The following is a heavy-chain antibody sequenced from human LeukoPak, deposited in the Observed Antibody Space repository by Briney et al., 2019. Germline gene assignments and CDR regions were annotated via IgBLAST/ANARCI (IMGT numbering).Heavy chain of an antibody. CDR2: IYCSGST. Sequence: SETLSLTCTVSGGSIRGSSDYWGWIRQSPGKGLEWIGSIYCSGSTYYNPSPKSRVTISVDTSKNQFYVKLTSVTAADTAVYYCARNESVLGTTGLNDFFDDWGQGTLVTVSS. CDR1: GGSIRGSSDY. V-gene: IGHV4-39*01. D-gene: IGHD1-26*01. J-gene: IGHJ4*02. CDR3: ARNESVLGTTGLNDFFDD.